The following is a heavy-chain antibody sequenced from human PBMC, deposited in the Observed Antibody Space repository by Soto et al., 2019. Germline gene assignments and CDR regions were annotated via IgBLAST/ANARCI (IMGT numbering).Heavy chain of an antibody. D-gene: IGHD3-16*01. Sequence: QTLSLTCASSGESVCINSAAWNWIRQSPSRGLEWLGRTYYKSKWYNDYAVSVKSRITINPDTSTNQFSLQLNSVTAADTAVYYCARDTGEPFPRYYFDYWGQGTLVTVSS. CDR1: GESVCINSAA. V-gene: IGHV6-1*01. CDR2: TYYKSKWYN. J-gene: IGHJ4*02. CDR3: ARDTGEPFPRYYFDY.